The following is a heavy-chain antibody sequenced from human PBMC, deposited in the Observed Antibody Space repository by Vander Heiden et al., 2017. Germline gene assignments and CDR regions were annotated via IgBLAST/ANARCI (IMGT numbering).Heavy chain of an antibody. CDR3: ARDSTYYYGSGSGY. J-gene: IGHJ4*02. V-gene: IGHV3-11*01. D-gene: IGHD3-10*01. CDR1: GFPFSDYY. CDR2: ISSSGSTI. Sequence: QVQPVESGGGLVKPGGTLRLPCAASGFPFSDYYMSGIGQAPGKGLEWVSNISSSGSTIYDADSVKGRFTISRDNAKNSLYLQMNSLRAEDTAVYYCARDSTYYYGSGSGYWGQGPLVTVSS.